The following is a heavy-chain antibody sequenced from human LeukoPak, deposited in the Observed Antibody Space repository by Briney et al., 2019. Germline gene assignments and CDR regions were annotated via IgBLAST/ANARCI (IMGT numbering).Heavy chain of an antibody. D-gene: IGHD3-22*01. CDR2: ISYDGSNK. J-gene: IGHJ3*02. Sequence: PGGSLRLSCAASGFTFSSYAMHWVRQAPGKGLEWVAVISYDGSNKYYADSVKGRFTISRDNSKNTLYLQMNSLRADDTAVYYCARAGIWDYSDSSGYHNAAFDIWGQGTMVTVSS. CDR1: GFTFSSYA. V-gene: IGHV3-30*04. CDR3: ARAGIWDYSDSSGYHNAAFDI.